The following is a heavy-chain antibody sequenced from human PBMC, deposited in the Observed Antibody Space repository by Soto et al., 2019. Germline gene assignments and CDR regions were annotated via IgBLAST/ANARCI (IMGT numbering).Heavy chain of an antibody. CDR2: IYHSGST. CDR3: ARVPLDPHYYYYGMDV. V-gene: IGHV4-34*01. Sequence: PSETLSLTCAVYGGSFSGYYWSWIRQPPGEGLEWIGQIYHSGSTNSNPSPKSRVTISVDTSKNQFSLKLSSVTAADTAVYYCARVPLDPHYYYYGMDVWGQGTTVTVSS. D-gene: IGHD3-3*01. CDR1: GGSFSGYY. J-gene: IGHJ6*02.